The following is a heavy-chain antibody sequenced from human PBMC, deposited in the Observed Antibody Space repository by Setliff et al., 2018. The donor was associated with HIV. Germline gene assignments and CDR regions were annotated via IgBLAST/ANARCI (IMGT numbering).Heavy chain of an antibody. V-gene: IGHV4-30-2*03. Sequence: SETLSLTCTVSGDSISSGGYSWNWIRQPPGKGLEWIGSIYYSGSTYYNPSLKSRVTISVDTSKNQFSLKLSSVTAADTAVYYCALWFGELDSYYFDHWGQGTLVTVSS. D-gene: IGHD3-10*01. CDR2: IYYSGST. CDR3: ALWFGELDSYYFDH. J-gene: IGHJ4*02. CDR1: GDSISSGGYS.